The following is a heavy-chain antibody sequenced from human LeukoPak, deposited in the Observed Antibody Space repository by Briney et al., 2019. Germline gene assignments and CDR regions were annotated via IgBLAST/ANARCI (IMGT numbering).Heavy chain of an antibody. V-gene: IGHV4-31*03. CDR3: ARSGTGGGY. CDR2: IRYSGST. CDR1: GGSISSGNYY. J-gene: IGHJ4*02. D-gene: IGHD3-10*01. Sequence: KASETLSLTCTVSGGSISSGNYYCSWIRQHPGKGLEWIGYIRYSGSTLYNPSLKSRLSISVDTSKNQFSLMLSSVTAADTAMYYCARSGTGGGYWGQGTLVTVSS.